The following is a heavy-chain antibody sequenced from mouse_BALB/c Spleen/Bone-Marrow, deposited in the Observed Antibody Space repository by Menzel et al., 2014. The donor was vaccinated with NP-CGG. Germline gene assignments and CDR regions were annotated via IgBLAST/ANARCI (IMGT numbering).Heavy chain of an antibody. CDR2: IRNKPNGYTT. J-gene: IGHJ2*01. CDR1: GFTFTDYY. D-gene: IGHD1-1*01. Sequence: EVKLVESGGGLAQPGGSLRLSCATSGFTFTDYYMSWVRQPPGKALEWLGFIRNKPNGYTTEYSASVKGRFTISRDNSQNILYLQMNTLRAEDSATYYCARDDYGRGYWGQGTTLTVSS. CDR3: ARDDYGRGY. V-gene: IGHV7-3*02.